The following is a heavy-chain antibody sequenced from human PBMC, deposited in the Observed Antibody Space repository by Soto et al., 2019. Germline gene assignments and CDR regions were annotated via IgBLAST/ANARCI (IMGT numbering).Heavy chain of an antibody. CDR3: ARSQLGGGLLVALLNAICDF. CDR2: IIPIFGTA. V-gene: IGHV1-69*01. J-gene: IGHJ4*02. Sequence: QVQLLQSGAEVKKPGSSVKVSCKAYGGTFSSYAISWVRQAPGQGLEWMGGIIPIFGTATYAQQFQGRVTITVDESNSCGCRKLSSLRSEDTAVYYCARSQLGGGLLVALLNAICDFLGQGTLVTVSS. D-gene: IGHD1-1*01. CDR1: GGTFSSYA.